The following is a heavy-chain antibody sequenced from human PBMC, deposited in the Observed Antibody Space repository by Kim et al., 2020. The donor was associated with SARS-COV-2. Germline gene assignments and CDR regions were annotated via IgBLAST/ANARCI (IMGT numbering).Heavy chain of an antibody. CDR3: ARDCPIVGAFDAFDI. D-gene: IGHD1-26*01. CDR1: GGSISSYY. V-gene: IGHV4-59*01. CDR2: IYYSGST. Sequence: SETLSLTCTVSGGSISSYYWSWIRQPPGKGLEWIGYIYYSGSTNYNPSLKSRVTISVDTSKNQFSLKLSSVTAADTAVYYCARDCPIVGAFDAFDIWGQGTMVTVSS. J-gene: IGHJ3*02.